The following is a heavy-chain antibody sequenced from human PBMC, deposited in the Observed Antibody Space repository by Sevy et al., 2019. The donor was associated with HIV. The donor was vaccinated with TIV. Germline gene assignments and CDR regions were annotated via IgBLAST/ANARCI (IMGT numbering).Heavy chain of an antibody. CDR2: ISAYNGNT. Sequence: ASVKVSCKASGYTFTSYGISWVRQAPGQGLEWMGWISAYNGNTNYAQKLQGRVTMTTDTSTSTAYMERRSLRSDDTAVYYCARDLFYGVIAGATRPWFDYWGQGTLVTVSS. J-gene: IGHJ4*02. CDR1: GYTFTSYG. V-gene: IGHV1-18*04. D-gene: IGHD6-13*01. CDR3: ARDLFYGVIAGATRPWFDY.